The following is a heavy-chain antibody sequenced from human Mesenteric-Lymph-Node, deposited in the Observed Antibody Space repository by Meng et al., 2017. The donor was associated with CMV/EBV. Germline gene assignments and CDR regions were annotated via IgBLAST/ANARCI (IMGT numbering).Heavy chain of an antibody. J-gene: IGHJ4*02. D-gene: IGHD1-14*01. V-gene: IGHV3-69-1*01. CDR1: GFTFSNYY. CDR2: ISSVSTI. Sequence: GESLKISCAASGFTFSNYYMNWVRQAPGKGLEWVSCISSVSTIYYADSVKGRFTISRDNAKNSLYLQMNSPRAEDTAIYYCAKDRGGNPDDYWGQGTMVTVSS. CDR3: AKDRGGNPDDY.